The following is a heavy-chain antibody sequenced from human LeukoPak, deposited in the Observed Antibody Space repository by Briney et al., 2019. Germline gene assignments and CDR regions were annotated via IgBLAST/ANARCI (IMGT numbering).Heavy chain of an antibody. CDR3: AKPGGYCSGGSCSFFDY. CDR1: GFTFSSYS. J-gene: IGHJ4*02. V-gene: IGHV3-23*01. Sequence: GGSLRLSCAASGFTFSSYSMNWVRQAPGKGLEWVSTISGSGDSTYYADSVKGRLTISRDNSKNTLYLQMNSLRAEDTAVYYCAKPGGYCSGGSCSFFDYWGQGTLVTVSS. D-gene: IGHD2-15*01. CDR2: ISGSGDST.